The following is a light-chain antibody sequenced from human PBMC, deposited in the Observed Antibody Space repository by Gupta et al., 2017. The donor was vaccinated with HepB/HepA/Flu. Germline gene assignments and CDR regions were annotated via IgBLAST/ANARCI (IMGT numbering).Light chain of an antibody. CDR2: EVN. V-gene: IGLV2-23*02. CDR1: SSDVGSHNL. CDR3: CSYAGPFSWV. Sequence: QSALTQSASVSGSPGQSITISCTGTSSDVGSHNLVSWYQQHPGKAPKLIIYEVNKWPSGGANRFSGSKSGNTASLTISGLQAEDEADYYCCSYAGPFSWVFGGGTKLTVL. J-gene: IGLJ3*02.